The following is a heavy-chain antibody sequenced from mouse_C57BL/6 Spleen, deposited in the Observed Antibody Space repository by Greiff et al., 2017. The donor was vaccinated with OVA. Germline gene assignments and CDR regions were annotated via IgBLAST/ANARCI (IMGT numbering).Heavy chain of an antibody. CDR3: ARPYDGYYNYAMDY. V-gene: IGHV1-82*01. CDR2: IYPGDGDT. J-gene: IGHJ4*01. CDR1: GYAFSSSW. D-gene: IGHD2-3*01. Sequence: VQLQQSGPELVKPGASVKISCKASGYAFSSSWMNWVKQRPGKGLEWIGRIYPGDGDTNYNGKFKGKATLTADKSSSTAYMQLSSLTSEDSAVYFCARPYDGYYNYAMDYWGQGTSVTVSS.